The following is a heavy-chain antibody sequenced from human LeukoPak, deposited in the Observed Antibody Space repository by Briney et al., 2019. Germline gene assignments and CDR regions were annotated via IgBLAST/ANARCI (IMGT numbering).Heavy chain of an antibody. D-gene: IGHD3-3*01. J-gene: IGHJ5*02. V-gene: IGHV4-59*08. Sequence: SETLSLTCTVSGGSISSHYWSWIRQPPGQGLEWIGYTYYSGSTNYNPSLKSRVTISVDTSKNQFSLKLSSVTAADTAVYYCARGATIFGVVIKIWFDPWGQGTLVTVSS. CDR3: ARGATIFGVVIKIWFDP. CDR2: TYYSGST. CDR1: GGSISSHY.